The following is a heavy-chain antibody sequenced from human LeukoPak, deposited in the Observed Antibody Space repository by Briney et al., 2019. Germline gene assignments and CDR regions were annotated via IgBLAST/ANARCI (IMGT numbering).Heavy chain of an antibody. CDR1: GFTFNNAW. J-gene: IGHJ4*02. CDR2: IKSITDGGTA. CDR3: ATDGLGIALSFDY. D-gene: IGHD3/OR15-3a*01. V-gene: IGHV3-15*07. Sequence: PGGSLRLSRAASGFTFNNAWMSWVRQAPGKGLEWVGRIKSITDGGTADYAAPVKGRFTISRDDSKNTLYLQVNSLKTEDTAVYYCATDGLGIALSFDYWGQGTVVTVSS.